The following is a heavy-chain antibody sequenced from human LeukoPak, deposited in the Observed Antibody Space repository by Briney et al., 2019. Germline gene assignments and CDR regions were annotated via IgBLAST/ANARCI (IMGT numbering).Heavy chain of an antibody. CDR1: GFTFSIYG. CDR2: IRYNGNDK. V-gene: IGHV3-30*02. CDR3: PKDIETDWGHSFDY. D-gene: IGHD7-27*01. J-gene: IGHJ4*02. Sequence: QAGGALRLSCSPSGFTFSIYGMHWVRQAPGKGLAWVAFIRYNGNDKYYADSVKGRFNGSRDNSKNTRYFQINSCRHDDRAVYYCPKDIETDWGHSFDYWGQGTLVTVSS.